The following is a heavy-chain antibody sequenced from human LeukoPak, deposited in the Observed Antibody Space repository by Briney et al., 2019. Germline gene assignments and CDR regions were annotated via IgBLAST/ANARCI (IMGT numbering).Heavy chain of an antibody. CDR3: AKGLYSGSYTSDY. CDR2: IWYDGSNK. D-gene: IGHD1-26*01. CDR1: GFTFSSYG. J-gene: IGHJ4*02. V-gene: IGHV3-33*06. Sequence: GRSLRLSCAASGFTFSSYGMHWVRQAPGKGLEWVAVIWYDGSNKYYADSVKGRFTISRDNSKNTLYLQMNSLRAEDTAVYYCAKGLYSGSYTSDYWGQGTLVTVSS.